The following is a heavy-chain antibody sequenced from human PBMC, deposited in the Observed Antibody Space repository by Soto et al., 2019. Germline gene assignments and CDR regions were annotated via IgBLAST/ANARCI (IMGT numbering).Heavy chain of an antibody. CDR2: ISYDGSNK. CDR3: AKEWRGYCSSTSCRPHFDY. V-gene: IGHV3-30*18. J-gene: IGHJ4*02. D-gene: IGHD2-2*01. CDR1: GFTFSSYG. Sequence: QVQLVESRGGVVQPGRSLRLSCAASGFTFSSYGMHWVRQAPGKGLEWVAVISYDGSNKYYADSVKGRFTISRDNSKNTLYLQMNSLRAEDTAVYYCAKEWRGYCSSTSCRPHFDYWGQGTLVTVSS.